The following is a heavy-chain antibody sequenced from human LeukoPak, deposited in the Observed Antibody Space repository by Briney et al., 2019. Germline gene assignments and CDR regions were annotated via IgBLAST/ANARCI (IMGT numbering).Heavy chain of an antibody. CDR2: ISGSGGTT. J-gene: IGHJ5*02. CDR1: GFIFSSYA. D-gene: IGHD5-18*01. CDR3: AKSGDTVMASWFDP. V-gene: IGHV3-23*01. Sequence: GGSLRLSCAASGFIFSSYAMNWVRQAPGKGLEWVSTISGSGGTTYYADSVKGRFTISRDNSKNTLYLQMNSLRAEDTAVYYCAKSGDTVMASWFDPWGQGTLITVSS.